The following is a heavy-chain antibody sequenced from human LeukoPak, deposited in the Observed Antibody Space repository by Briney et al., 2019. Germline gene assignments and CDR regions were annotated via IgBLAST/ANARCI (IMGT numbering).Heavy chain of an antibody. CDR2: ISGSGGST. D-gene: IGHD6-19*01. V-gene: IGHV3-23*01. Sequence: PGGSLRLSCAASGFTFSSYAMSWVRQAPGKGLEWVSAISGSGGSTYYADSVKGRFTISRDNSKNTLYLQMNSLRAEDTALYLCAGGDRNGWYFYYWGQGTLVTVSS. CDR1: GFTFSSYA. CDR3: AGGDRNGWYFYY. J-gene: IGHJ4*02.